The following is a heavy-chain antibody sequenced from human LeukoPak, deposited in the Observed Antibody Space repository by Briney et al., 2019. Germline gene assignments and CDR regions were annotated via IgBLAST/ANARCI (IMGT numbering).Heavy chain of an antibody. CDR2: ISGSGSDI. D-gene: IGHD2-8*01. CDR1: GFSFSDSY. Sequence: PGGSLRLSCVVSGFSFSDSYMTWIRQTPGKGLEWLAYISGSGSDIYYADSVKGRFTISRDNAKNSLYLQMNSLRPEDTALYYCSTDPRLLMYWGHGTLVTVSS. J-gene: IGHJ4*01. CDR3: STDPRLLMY. V-gene: IGHV3-11*01.